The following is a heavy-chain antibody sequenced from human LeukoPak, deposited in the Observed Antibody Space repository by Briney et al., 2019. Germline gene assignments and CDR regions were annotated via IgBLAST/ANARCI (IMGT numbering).Heavy chain of an antibody. D-gene: IGHD6-13*01. J-gene: IGHJ3*02. V-gene: IGHV3-21*01. CDR3: ARDRVQQQDAFDI. CDR1: ELSFSSYS. CDR2: ISSSSSYI. Sequence: GGSLRLSCADSELSFSSYSMNWVRQAPGKGLEWVSCISSSSSYIYYADSVKGRFTISRDNAKNSVYLQMNSLRAEDTAVYYCARDRVQQQDAFDIWGQRTMVTVSS.